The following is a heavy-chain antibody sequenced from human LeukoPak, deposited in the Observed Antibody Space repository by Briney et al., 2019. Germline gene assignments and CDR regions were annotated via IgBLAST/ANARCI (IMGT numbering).Heavy chain of an antibody. V-gene: IGHV3-23*01. J-gene: IGHJ5*02. CDR3: AKGLMTTVTTPYNWFDP. D-gene: IGHD4-17*01. CDR1: GFTFSSYA. CDR2: ISSSGDST. Sequence: PGGSLRLSCAASGFTFSSYAMSWVRQAPGKGLEWVSTISSSGDSTYYVDSVKGRFTISRDNSKNTLYLQMNSLRAEDTAVYYCAKGLMTTVTTPYNWFDPWGQGTLVTVSS.